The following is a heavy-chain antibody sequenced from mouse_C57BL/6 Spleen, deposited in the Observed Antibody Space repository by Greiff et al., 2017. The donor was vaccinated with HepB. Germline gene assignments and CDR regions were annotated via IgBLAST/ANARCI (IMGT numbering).Heavy chain of an antibody. J-gene: IGHJ4*01. CDR1: GYTFTSYW. CDR2: IDPSDSYT. V-gene: IGHV1-69*01. D-gene: IGHD1-1*01. CDR3: ASWHPTGYYYAMDY. Sequence: QVQLQQPGAELVMPGASVKLSCKASGYTFTSYWMHWVKQRPGQGLEWIGEIDPSDSYTNYNQKFKGKSTLTVDKSSSTAYMQLSSLTSEDSAVYYCASWHPTGYYYAMDYWGQGTSVTVSS.